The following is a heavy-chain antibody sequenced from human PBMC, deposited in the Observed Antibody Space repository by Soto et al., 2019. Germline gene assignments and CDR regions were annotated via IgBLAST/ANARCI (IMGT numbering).Heavy chain of an antibody. J-gene: IGHJ5*02. Sequence: QVQLQESGPGLVKASQTLTLTCSVSGDALNIGGYYWSWIRHLPGKGLEWIGYIYYSGNTYYNPSLKSRVTISGDTSKNQFPLKLTSLTAADTAVYYCASVSSDWFDPWGQGMLVTVSS. CDR2: IYYSGNT. V-gene: IGHV4-31*03. CDR3: ASVSSDWFDP. CDR1: GDALNIGGYY.